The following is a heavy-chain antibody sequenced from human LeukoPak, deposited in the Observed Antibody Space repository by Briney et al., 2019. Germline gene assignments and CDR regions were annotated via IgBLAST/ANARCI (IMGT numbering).Heavy chain of an antibody. CDR2: ISHDGGSK. Sequence: HPGGSLRLSCAASGFTFNNYAMHWVRQAPGKGLEWVALISHDGGSKYYADSVKGRFTISRDNSKNTLYLQMHSLRGEDAAVYYCARGLDSSSWLNWFDPWGQGTLVTVSS. V-gene: IGHV3-30*04. J-gene: IGHJ5*02. CDR3: ARGLDSSSWLNWFDP. D-gene: IGHD6-13*01. CDR1: GFTFNNYA.